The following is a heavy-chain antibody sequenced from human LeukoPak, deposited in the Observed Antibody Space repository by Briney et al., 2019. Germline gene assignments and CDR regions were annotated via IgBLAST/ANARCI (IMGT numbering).Heavy chain of an antibody. J-gene: IGHJ4*02. CDR3: ARSELSPSDFDY. CDR2: IKEDGSEK. D-gene: IGHD2-15*01. V-gene: IGHV3-7*01. CDR1: GLPFSRYW. Sequence: GGSLRLSCAVSGLPFSRYWMGWVRQAPGKGLEWVANIKEDGSEKNYVDSVKGRFTISRDNAKNSLYLQMNSLRVEDTAVYYCARSELSPSDFDYWGQGTLVTVSS.